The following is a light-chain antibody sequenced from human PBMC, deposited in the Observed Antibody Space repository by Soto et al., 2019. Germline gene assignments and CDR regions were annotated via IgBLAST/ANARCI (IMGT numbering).Light chain of an antibody. V-gene: IGKV3-15*01. CDR1: QSLRSS. Sequence: VMTQSPATLSVSPGERATLSCRASQSLRSSLAWYQQKPGQAPRLLIYGASTRATGIPARFSGSGSGTEFTLTISSLQSEDFAFYYCQQYYKWPPWTFGQGTKVDIK. J-gene: IGKJ1*01. CDR2: GAS. CDR3: QQYYKWPPWT.